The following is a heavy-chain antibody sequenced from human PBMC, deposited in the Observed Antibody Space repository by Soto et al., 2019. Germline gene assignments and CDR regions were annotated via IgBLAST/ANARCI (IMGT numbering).Heavy chain of an antibody. CDR3: ARDPGYCTNGVCPIFDF. V-gene: IGHV4-4*07. CDR2: IYTSGST. CDR1: GASISSYF. J-gene: IGHJ4*02. Sequence: SSETLSLTCTVSGASISSYFWSWIRQPAGKGLEWIGRIYTSGSTDYNPSLESRVTMSVDTSKKQVSLKLTSVTAADTAVYFCARDPGYCTNGVCPIFDFWGQGVLVTVSS. D-gene: IGHD2-8*01.